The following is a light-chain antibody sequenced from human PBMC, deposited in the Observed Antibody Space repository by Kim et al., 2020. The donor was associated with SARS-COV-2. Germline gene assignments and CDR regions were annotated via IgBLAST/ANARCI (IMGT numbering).Light chain of an antibody. J-gene: IGKJ4*01. CDR1: INNH. V-gene: IGKV1-16*01. CDR2: AAS. CDR3: QQYSTFPLT. Sequence: INNHVAWFQQKSGKAPKSLIYAASTLQGGVPSRFSGSGFGTDFTLTISSLQPEDFATYYCQQYSTFPLTFGGGTKVDIK.